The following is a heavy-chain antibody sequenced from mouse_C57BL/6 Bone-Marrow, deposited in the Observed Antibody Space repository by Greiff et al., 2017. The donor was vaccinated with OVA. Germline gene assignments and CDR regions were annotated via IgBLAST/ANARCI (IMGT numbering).Heavy chain of an antibody. CDR2: IDPSDSET. Sequence: VQLQQPGAELVRPGSSVKLSCKASGYTFTSYWMHWVKQRPIQGLEWIGNIDPSDSETHYNQKFKDKATLTVDKSSSTAYMQLSSLTSEDSAVYYCAVYGREQGIYAMDYWGKGTSVTVSS. CDR1: GYTFTSYW. D-gene: IGHD1-1*01. J-gene: IGHJ4*01. V-gene: IGHV1-52*01. CDR3: AVYGREQGIYAMDY.